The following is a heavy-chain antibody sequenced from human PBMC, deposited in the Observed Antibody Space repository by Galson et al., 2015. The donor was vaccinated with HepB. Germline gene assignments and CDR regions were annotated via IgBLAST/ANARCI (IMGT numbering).Heavy chain of an antibody. D-gene: IGHD6-19*01. Sequence: SLRLSCAASGFTFSSYWMSWVRQAPGKGLEWVANIKQDGSEKYYVDSVKGRFTISRDNAKNSLYLQMNSLRAEDTAVYYCARQWLVPIHRGYDAFDIWGQGAMVTVSS. CDR3: ARQWLVPIHRGYDAFDI. J-gene: IGHJ3*02. V-gene: IGHV3-7*01. CDR2: IKQDGSEK. CDR1: GFTFSSYW.